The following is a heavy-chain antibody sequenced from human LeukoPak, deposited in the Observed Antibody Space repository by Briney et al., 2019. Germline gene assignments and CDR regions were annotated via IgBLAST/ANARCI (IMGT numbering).Heavy chain of an antibody. CDR1: RFTFGSYA. CDR3: AKGRVWQWLVGGFDV. Sequence: GGSLRLSCAASRFTFGSYAMTWVRQAPGKGLEWVSSISVSGGTTYHADSVKGRFTISRDNSKNTLYLQMNSLRAEDTAVYFCAKGRVWQWLVGGFDVWGLGTMVTVSS. D-gene: IGHD6-19*01. J-gene: IGHJ3*01. CDR2: ISVSGGTT. V-gene: IGHV3-23*01.